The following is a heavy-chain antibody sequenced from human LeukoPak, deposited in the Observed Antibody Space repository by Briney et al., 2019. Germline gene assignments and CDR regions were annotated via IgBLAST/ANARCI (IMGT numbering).Heavy chain of an antibody. CDR3: AKDVDYYGSGSLDY. V-gene: IGHV3-21*04. CDR1: GFTFSSYW. Sequence: GGSLRLSCAASGFTFSSYWMSWVRQAPGKGLEWVSSISSSSSYIYYADSVKGRFTISRDNAKNSLYLQMNSLRAEDTALYYCAKDVDYYGSGSLDYWGQGTLVTVSS. CDR2: ISSSSSYI. D-gene: IGHD3-10*01. J-gene: IGHJ4*02.